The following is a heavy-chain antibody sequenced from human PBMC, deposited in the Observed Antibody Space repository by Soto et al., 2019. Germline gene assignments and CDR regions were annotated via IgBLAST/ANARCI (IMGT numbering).Heavy chain of an antibody. CDR3: AKGGRQSLGTSDFNY. J-gene: IGHJ4*02. Sequence: VQLVESGGGVVQPGRSLRLSCAASGFTFSDYAMHWVRQAPGKGLEWVAVVSHDGRNTHYADSVKGRFTISRDSSKNTVALEMTILRAEDTAVYYLAKGGRQSLGTSDFNYWGQGALVTVSS. D-gene: IGHD6-19*01. CDR2: VSHDGRNT. CDR1: GFTFSDYA. V-gene: IGHV3-30*18.